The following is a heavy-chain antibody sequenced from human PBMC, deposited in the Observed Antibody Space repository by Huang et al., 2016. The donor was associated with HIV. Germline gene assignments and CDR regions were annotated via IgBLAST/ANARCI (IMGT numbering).Heavy chain of an antibody. J-gene: IGHJ3*02. D-gene: IGHD2-15*01. V-gene: IGHV4-61*09. CDR2: IYTSGST. CDR3: ATWPPGSQMRAFDI. CDR1: GASISMGSYY. Sequence: QVQLQESGPGLVKPSQTLSLTCTVSGASISMGSYYWTWIRQPAGKGLEWIGHIYTSGSTNYNPYLKSRVTISIDTSKTHFSLRLNSVTAADTAVYYCATWPPGSQMRAFDIWGPGTMITVSS.